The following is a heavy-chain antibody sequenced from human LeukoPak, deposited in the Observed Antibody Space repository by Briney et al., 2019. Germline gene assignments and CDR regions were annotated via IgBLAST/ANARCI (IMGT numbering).Heavy chain of an antibody. CDR1: GFTFSSYA. Sequence: GGSLRLSCAASGFTFSSYAMHWVRQAPGKGLEWVAVISYDGSNKYYADSVKGRFTISRENAKNSLSLQMNSLRAGDTAVYYCVRGSTGWYYFDSWGQGTLVTDSS. V-gene: IGHV3-30*14. CDR3: VRGSTGWYYFDS. J-gene: IGHJ5*01. D-gene: IGHD6-19*01. CDR2: ISYDGSNK.